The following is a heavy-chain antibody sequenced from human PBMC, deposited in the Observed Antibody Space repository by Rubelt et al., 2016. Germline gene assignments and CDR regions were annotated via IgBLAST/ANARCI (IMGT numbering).Heavy chain of an antibody. CDR2: INHSGST. D-gene: IGHD2-15*01. Sequence: QVQLQQWGAGLLKPSETLSLTCVVSGGSFSAYYWSWIRQPPGKGLEWIGEINHSGSTTYNPSLKSRVTMSVDTSKNQFSLRLGSVTAADTAVSCCASLPLGYCSGGTCSSFDYWGQGTLVTVSS. CDR1: GGSFSAYY. V-gene: IGHV4-34*01. J-gene: IGHJ4*02. CDR3: ASLPLGYCSGGTCSSFDY.